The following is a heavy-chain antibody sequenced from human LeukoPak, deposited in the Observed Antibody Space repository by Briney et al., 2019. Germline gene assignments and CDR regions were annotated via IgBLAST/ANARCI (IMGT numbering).Heavy chain of an antibody. V-gene: IGHV3-23*01. J-gene: IGHJ3*02. CDR1: GFTFSSYA. CDR2: ISGSGGST. Sequence: GGSLRLSCAASGFTFSSYAMSWVRQAPGKGLEWVSAISGSGGSTYYADSVKGRFTISRDNSKNTLYLQMNSLRAEDTAVYYCANLWWIQLWVTDAFDIWGQGTMVTVSS. D-gene: IGHD5-18*01. CDR3: ANLWWIQLWVTDAFDI.